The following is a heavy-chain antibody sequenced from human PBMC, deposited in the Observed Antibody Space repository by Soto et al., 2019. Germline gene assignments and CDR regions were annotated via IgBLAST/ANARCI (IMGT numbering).Heavy chain of an antibody. D-gene: IGHD2-2*01. CDR2: IWYDGSNK. V-gene: IGHV3-33*01. Sequence: GGSLRLSCAASGFTFSSYGMHWVRQAPGKGLEWVAVIWYDGSNKYYADSVKGRFTISRDNSKNTLYLQMNSLRAEDTAVYYCATDMTAAADAFDIWGQGTMVTVSS. J-gene: IGHJ3*02. CDR3: ATDMTAAADAFDI. CDR1: GFTFSSYG.